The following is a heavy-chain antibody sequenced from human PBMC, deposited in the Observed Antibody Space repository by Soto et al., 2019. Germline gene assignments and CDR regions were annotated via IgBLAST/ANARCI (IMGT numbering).Heavy chain of an antibody. CDR2: ITPFNGNT. V-gene: IGHV1-45*02. D-gene: IGHD3-22*01. J-gene: IGHJ4*02. CDR3: ASGRYDASGYFDY. CDR1: VNTFTYFY. Sequence: SVKVHCKGSVNTFTYFYPHLVRQAPGQALEWMGWITPFNGNTKYAQKLQDRVTFTGDTSLNTAYMELSSLRSDDTAMFYCASGRYDASGYFDYWGQGTLVTVSS.